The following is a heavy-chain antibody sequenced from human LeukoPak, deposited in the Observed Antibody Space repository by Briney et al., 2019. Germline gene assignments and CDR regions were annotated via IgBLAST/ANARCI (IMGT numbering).Heavy chain of an antibody. Sequence: PGGSLRLSCAASGFSFSNYAMHWVRQAPGKGLEWVAVISYDGSKKYYVDSVKGRFTISRDNAKNSLYLQMNSLRAEDTAVYYCARAGDDRDYFDYWGQGTLVTVSS. CDR1: GFSFSNYA. D-gene: IGHD3-16*01. V-gene: IGHV3-30*04. CDR2: ISYDGSKK. CDR3: ARAGDDRDYFDY. J-gene: IGHJ4*02.